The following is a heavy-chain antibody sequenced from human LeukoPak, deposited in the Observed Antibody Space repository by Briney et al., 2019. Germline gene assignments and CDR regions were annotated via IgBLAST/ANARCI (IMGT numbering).Heavy chain of an antibody. CDR2: INQDGSVK. Sequence: GGSLRLSCAASGFTFSRSWMTWVRQAPGKGLEFVANINQDGSVKNYVDFVRGRFTISRDNAKNSLYLQMNSLRAEDTAVYYCAKDPDYWGQGTLVTVSS. CDR3: AKDPDY. V-gene: IGHV3-7*01. CDR1: GFTFSRSW. J-gene: IGHJ4*02.